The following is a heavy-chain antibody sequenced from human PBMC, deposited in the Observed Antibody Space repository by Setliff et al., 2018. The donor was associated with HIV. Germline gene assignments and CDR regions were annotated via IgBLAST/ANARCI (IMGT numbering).Heavy chain of an antibody. D-gene: IGHD4-17*01. CDR2: IYYSGST. V-gene: IGHV4-61*01. Sequence: KTSETLSLTCSVSGGSVGSGSYYWSWIRQSPGKGLEWLGYIYYSGSTTYNPSLRSRVTISIDTSKNQFSLNLRSVTAADTAVYYCARDPPGYGDSKDYWGQGSLVTVSS. CDR3: ARDPPGYGDSKDY. CDR1: GGSVGSGSYY. J-gene: IGHJ4*02.